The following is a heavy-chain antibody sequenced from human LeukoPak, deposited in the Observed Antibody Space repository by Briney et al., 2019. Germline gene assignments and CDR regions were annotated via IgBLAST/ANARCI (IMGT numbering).Heavy chain of an antibody. Sequence: SETLSLTCAVYGGSFSGYYWSWIRQPPGKGLEWIGEINHSGSTNYNPPLKSRVTISVETSKNQFSPKLSSVTGADTAVYYCARLEPGKEAVAGTVDYWGQGTLVTVSS. V-gene: IGHV4-34*01. CDR2: INHSGST. CDR1: GGSFSGYY. J-gene: IGHJ4*02. CDR3: ARLEPGKEAVAGTVDY. D-gene: IGHD6-19*01.